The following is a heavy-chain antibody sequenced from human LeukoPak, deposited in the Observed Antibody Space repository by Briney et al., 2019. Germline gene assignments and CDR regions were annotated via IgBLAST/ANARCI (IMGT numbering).Heavy chain of an antibody. CDR2: ITWNSGSI. Sequence: GGSLRLSCAASGFTFDDFAMHWVRQAPGKGLEWVSGITWNSGSIGYADSVKGRFTISRDNAKNSLYLQMNSLRAEDTAVYYCARGGYSFPFDYWGQGTLVTVSS. CDR3: ARGGYSFPFDY. CDR1: GFTFDDFA. D-gene: IGHD5-18*01. V-gene: IGHV3-9*01. J-gene: IGHJ4*02.